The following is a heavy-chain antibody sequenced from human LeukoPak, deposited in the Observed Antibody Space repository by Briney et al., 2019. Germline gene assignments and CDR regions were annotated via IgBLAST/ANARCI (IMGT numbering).Heavy chain of an antibody. J-gene: IGHJ4*02. V-gene: IGHV3-7*01. CDR1: GFTFSSYW. CDR3: AKDVYYYDSSGYSALDY. D-gene: IGHD3-22*01. CDR2: IKQDGSEK. Sequence: GGSLRLSCAASGFTFSSYWMSWVRQAPGKGLEWVANIKQDGSEKYYVDSVKGRFTISRDNAKNSLYLQMNSLRAEDTAVYYCAKDVYYYDSSGYSALDYWGQGTLVTVSS.